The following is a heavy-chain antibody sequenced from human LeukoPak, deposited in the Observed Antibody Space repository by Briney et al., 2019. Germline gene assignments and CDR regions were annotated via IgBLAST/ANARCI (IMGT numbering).Heavy chain of an antibody. CDR3: ARDGSYGPNPFDY. Sequence: GGSLRLSCAASGFTFSDYYLSWIRQAPGKGLEWVPYISSSGSTIYYADSVKGRFTISRDNAKNSLYLQMNSLRAEDTAVYYCARDGSYGPNPFDYWGQGTLVTVSS. V-gene: IGHV3-11*04. D-gene: IGHD5-18*01. J-gene: IGHJ4*02. CDR1: GFTFSDYY. CDR2: ISSSGSTI.